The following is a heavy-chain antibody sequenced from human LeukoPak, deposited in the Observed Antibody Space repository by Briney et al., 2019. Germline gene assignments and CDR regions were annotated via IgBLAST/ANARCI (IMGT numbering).Heavy chain of an antibody. CDR2: IKEDGTET. CDR3: AKEGRSLQTY. J-gene: IGHJ4*02. D-gene: IGHD5-24*01. Sequence: GGSLRLSCAASGFMFSSNWMSWVRLAPGKGLEWVANIKEDGTETYYVDSVKGRFTISRDDAKNSLYLQMNSLRVEDTAVYYCAKEGRSLQTYWGQGTLVTVSS. V-gene: IGHV3-7*03. CDR1: GFMFSSNW.